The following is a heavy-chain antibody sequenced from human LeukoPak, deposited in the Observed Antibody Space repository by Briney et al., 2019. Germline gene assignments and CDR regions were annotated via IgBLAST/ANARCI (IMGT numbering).Heavy chain of an antibody. CDR2: INPNSGGT. Sequence: GASVKVSCKASGYTFTCYYMHWVRQAPGQGLESMGWINPNSGGTNYAQKFQGRVTMTRDTSISTAYMELSRLRSDDTAVYYCARVRGIAAAGRTYYYGMDVWGQGTTVTVSS. D-gene: IGHD6-13*01. CDR3: ARVRGIAAAGRTYYYGMDV. V-gene: IGHV1-2*02. J-gene: IGHJ6*02. CDR1: GYTFTCYY.